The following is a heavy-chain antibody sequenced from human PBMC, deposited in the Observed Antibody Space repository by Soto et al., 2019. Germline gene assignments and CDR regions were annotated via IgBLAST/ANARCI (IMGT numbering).Heavy chain of an antibody. CDR3: ARKGPGTGDV. CDR2: IYYSGST. V-gene: IGHV4-59*08. CDR1: GGSISSYY. Sequence: QVQLQESGPGLVKPSETLSLTCTVSGGSISSYYWRWIRQPPGKGLEWIGYIYYSGSTNYNPSLKSRVTISVDTSKNQFSLKLSSVTAADTAVYYCARKGPGTGDVWGKGTTVTVSS. D-gene: IGHD1-1*01. J-gene: IGHJ6*04.